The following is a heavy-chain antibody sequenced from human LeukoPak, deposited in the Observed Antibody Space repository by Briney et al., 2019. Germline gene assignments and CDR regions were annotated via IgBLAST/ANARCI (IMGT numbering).Heavy chain of an antibody. Sequence: GGSLRLSCAASGFIFSKYAMSWVRQAPGKGLEWVSSISGSGGSTYYADSVKGRFTISRDNAKSTTYLQMNSLRAEDTAVYYCGTSRWSGVVDSWGQGTLVTVSS. CDR3: GTSRWSGVVDS. CDR1: GFIFSKYA. D-gene: IGHD3-3*01. J-gene: IGHJ5*01. CDR2: ISGSGGST. V-gene: IGHV3-23*01.